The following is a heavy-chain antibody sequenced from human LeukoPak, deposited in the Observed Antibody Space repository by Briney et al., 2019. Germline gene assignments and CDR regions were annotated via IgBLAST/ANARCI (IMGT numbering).Heavy chain of an antibody. CDR3: AKGNVGHYHSVADDYYYYMDV. D-gene: IGHD2-21*01. Sequence: SETLSLTCAVYGGYFSGFYWTWVRQAPGKGLEWIGEMSYSGTTRYNPSLKSRVTIAVDTSKKEISLNLSTVTAADTAVYYCAKGNVGHYHSVADDYYYYMDVWGKGTTVIVSS. J-gene: IGHJ6*03. CDR1: GGYFSGFY. V-gene: IGHV4-34*01. CDR2: MSYSGTT.